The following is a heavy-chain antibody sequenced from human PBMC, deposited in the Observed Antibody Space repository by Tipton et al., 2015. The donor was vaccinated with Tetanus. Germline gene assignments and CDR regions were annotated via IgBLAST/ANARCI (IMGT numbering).Heavy chain of an antibody. CDR2: IFYSGNS. CDR3: ARGLIDDFLGSRIYFDS. D-gene: IGHD2-8*01. J-gene: IGHJ4*02. V-gene: IGHV4-59*02. Sequence: TLSLNCSVSGDSGSRHYWSWIRQPPGKALEWIGDIFYSGNSISNPSFRSRVTMSVDTSRTLFSLTLIAVTAADTAVYFCARGLIDDFLGSRIYFDSWGPGTLVTVSS. CDR1: GDSGSRHY.